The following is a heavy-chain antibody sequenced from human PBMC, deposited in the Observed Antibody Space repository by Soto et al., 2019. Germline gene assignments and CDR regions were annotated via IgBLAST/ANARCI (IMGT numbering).Heavy chain of an antibody. CDR2: IYDSESA. V-gene: IGHV4-31*03. D-gene: IGHD6-6*01. CDR3: ARASSSSSGADY. Sequence: SETLSLTCSVSGESINSGGYYWSWIRHHPGKGLEWIGYIYDSESAYYNPSLKSRVTISMDTSKNHFAMRLSSVTAADTAVYYCARASSSSSGADYWGQGTQVTVSS. CDR1: GESINSGGYY. J-gene: IGHJ4*02.